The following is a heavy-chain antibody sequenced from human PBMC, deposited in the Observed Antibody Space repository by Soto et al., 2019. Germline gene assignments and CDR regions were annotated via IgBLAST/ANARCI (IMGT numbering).Heavy chain of an antibody. Sequence: QLQLQESGPGLVKPSETLSLTCTVSGGSISSSSYYWGWIRQPPGKGLEWIVSIYCSGSTYYNPSLKSRVTIPVDTSKNQFSLKLSSVTAADTAVYYCGRQIRWGYVVDYWGQGTLVPVPS. CDR1: GGSISSSSYY. D-gene: IGHD3-16*01. J-gene: IGHJ4*01. CDR2: IYCSGST. CDR3: GRQIRWGYVVDY. V-gene: IGHV4-39*01.